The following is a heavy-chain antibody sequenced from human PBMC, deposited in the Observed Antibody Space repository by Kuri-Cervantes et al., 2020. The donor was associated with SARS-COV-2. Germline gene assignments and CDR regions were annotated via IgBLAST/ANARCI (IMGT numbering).Heavy chain of an antibody. CDR3: VGCSNTSCSRETFDY. CDR1: GGTFSSYN. CDR2: IIPILGIA. Sequence: SVHVSCQHSGGTFSSYNICWVRQAPGHGLEWMGRIIPILGIANYAQKFQGRVTITADKSTSTAYMELSSLKSEDTAVYYCVGCSNTSCSRETFDYWGQGTLVTVSS. J-gene: IGHJ4*02. V-gene: IGHV1-69*02. D-gene: IGHD2-2*01.